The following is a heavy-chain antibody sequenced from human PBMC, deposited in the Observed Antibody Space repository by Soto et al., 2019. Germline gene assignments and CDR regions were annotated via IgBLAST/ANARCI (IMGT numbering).Heavy chain of an antibody. CDR2: ISGSGVST. D-gene: IGHD1-26*01. CDR3: AKGSQWGPFD. Sequence: TGGSLRISCEASGFTFSSYAMSWVRQAPGKGLEWVSAISGSGVSTYYADSVKGRFTISRDNSKNTLYLQMNSLRVEDTAVYYCAKGSQWGPFDWGQGTQVTVSS. V-gene: IGHV3-23*01. CDR1: GFTFSSYA. J-gene: IGHJ4*02.